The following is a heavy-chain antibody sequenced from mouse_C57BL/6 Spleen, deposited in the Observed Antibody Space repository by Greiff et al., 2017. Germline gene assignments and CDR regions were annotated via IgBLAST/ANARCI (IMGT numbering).Heavy chain of an antibody. CDR1: GYTFTSYT. CDR2: INPSSGYT. V-gene: IGHV1-4*01. J-gene: IGHJ3*01. D-gene: IGHD2-3*01. Sequence: VQLQQSGAELARPGASVKMSCKASGYTFTSYTMHWVKQRPGQGLEWIGYINPSSGYTKYNQKFKDKATLTADKSSSTAYMQLSSLTSEDSAVYDWARGDDCYYGCAYWGQGTLVTVSA. CDR3: ARGDDCYYGCAY.